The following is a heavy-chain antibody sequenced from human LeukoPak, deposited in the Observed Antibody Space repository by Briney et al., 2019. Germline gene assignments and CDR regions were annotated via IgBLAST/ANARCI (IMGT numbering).Heavy chain of an antibody. D-gene: IGHD3-22*01. J-gene: IGHJ3*02. CDR1: GW. V-gene: IGHV3-74*01. CDR2: INGLGTAT. Sequence: GGSLRLSCAGSGWMHWVRQAPGKGLVWVSGINGLGTATYYADSVKGRFTISRDNAKNTVSLQMNSLSAEDTAVYYCAIPMIVVDDAFNIWGHGTMVTVSS. CDR3: AIPMIVVDDAFNI.